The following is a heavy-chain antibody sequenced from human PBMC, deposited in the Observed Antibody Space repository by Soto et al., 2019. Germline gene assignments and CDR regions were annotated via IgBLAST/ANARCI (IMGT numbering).Heavy chain of an antibody. CDR1: GYSFTSYW. D-gene: IGHD6-19*01. CDR2: IDPSDSYT. CDR3: AVPPRDGCPNYGMDV. V-gene: IGHV5-10-1*01. J-gene: IGHJ6*02. Sequence: GESLKISCKGSGYSFTSYWISWVRQMPGKGLEWMGRIDPSDSYTNYSPSFQGHVTISADKSISTAYLQWSSLKASDTAMYYCAVPPRDGCPNYGMDVWGQGTTVTVSS.